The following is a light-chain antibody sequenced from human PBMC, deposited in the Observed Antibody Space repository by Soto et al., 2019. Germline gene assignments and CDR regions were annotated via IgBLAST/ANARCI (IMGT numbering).Light chain of an antibody. J-gene: IGLJ2*01. CDR2: DVS. CDR1: SSDVGGYNY. CDR3: SSHTSSSTLV. Sequence: QSALTQPASVSGSPGQSITISCTGTSSDVGGYNYVSWYQQHPGKAPKLMIYDVSNRPSGVPNRFSGSKSGNTASLTISGLQAEDEAYSYYSSHTSSSTLVFGGGTKLTVL. V-gene: IGLV2-14*01.